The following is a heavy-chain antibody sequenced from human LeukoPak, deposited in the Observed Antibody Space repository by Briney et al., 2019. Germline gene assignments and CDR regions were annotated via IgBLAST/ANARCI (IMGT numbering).Heavy chain of an antibody. Sequence: GGSLRLSYSATGFTFSAYAFSWVRQAPGKGLEWVSAISSGGDRTYYVDSVVGRFTISRDNSKNMLLLHMSSLRAEDAAMYYCTREAVATGYGYDWGQGTLVTVSS. CDR3: TREAVATGYGYD. CDR1: GFTFSAYA. V-gene: IGHV3-23*01. CDR2: ISSGGDRT. J-gene: IGHJ4*02. D-gene: IGHD3-16*01.